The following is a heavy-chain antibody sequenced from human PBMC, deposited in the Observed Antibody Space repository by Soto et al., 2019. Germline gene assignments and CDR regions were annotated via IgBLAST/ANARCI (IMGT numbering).Heavy chain of an antibody. D-gene: IGHD2-2*01. CDR3: ARERYQVISDGMDV. Sequence: ASVKVSCKASGYTFTGYYIHLVREAPGQGLESXGXMXXXTXGXXXAXXXQGRVTLSRDTSINTAYLELSRLRFDDAAVYFCARERYQVISDGMDVWGQGTTVTVS. CDR2: MXXXTXGX. CDR1: GYTFTGYY. V-gene: IGHV1-2*02. J-gene: IGHJ6*02.